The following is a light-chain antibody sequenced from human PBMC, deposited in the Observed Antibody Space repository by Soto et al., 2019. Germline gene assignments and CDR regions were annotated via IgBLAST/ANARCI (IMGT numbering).Light chain of an antibody. CDR2: EGS. Sequence: QSALTQPASVSGSPGQSITISCTGTSSDVGIYNLVSWYQLHPGKAPKLMIYEGSERPSGVSYRFSGSKSGNTASLTISGLRAEDEADYYCCSFVDGSTVFGGGTKLTVL. J-gene: IGLJ2*01. CDR3: CSFVDGSTV. CDR1: SSDVGIYNL. V-gene: IGLV2-23*01.